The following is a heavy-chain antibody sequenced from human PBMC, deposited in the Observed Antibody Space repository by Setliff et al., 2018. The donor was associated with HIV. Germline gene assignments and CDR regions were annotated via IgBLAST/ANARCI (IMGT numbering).Heavy chain of an antibody. CDR2: VFHSGSA. CDR1: GGPLNSRNW. Sequence: PSETLCLTCAVSGGPLNSRNWWSWVRQPPGKGLEWIGEVFHSGSANSNASLRSRVMISVDTSKNQFSLKLSAVTAADTAVYYCARDHVFGSRTGFDPWGPGILVTVSS. V-gene: IGHV4-4*02. J-gene: IGHJ5*02. D-gene: IGHD3-10*01. CDR3: ARDHVFGSRTGFDP.